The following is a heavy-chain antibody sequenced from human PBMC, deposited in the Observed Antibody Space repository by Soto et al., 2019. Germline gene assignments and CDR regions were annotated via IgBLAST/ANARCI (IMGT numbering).Heavy chain of an antibody. CDR2: ISYDGNNK. D-gene: IGHD3-22*01. Sequence: PGASLRLSCAASGFTYSTYTMHWVRQAPGKRLEWVAVISYDGNNKFYADSVKGRFTISRDSTKQTLYLQMNSLRPDDTAVYYCARAPDYYDSSGYYYEPQGAAFDISGQGTMVTVSS. CDR1: GFTYSTYT. V-gene: IGHV3-30-3*01. CDR3: ARAPDYYDSSGYYYEPQGAAFDI. J-gene: IGHJ3*02.